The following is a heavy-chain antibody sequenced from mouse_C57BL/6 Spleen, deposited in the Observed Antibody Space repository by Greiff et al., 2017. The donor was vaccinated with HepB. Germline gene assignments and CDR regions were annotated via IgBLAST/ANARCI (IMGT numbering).Heavy chain of an antibody. Sequence: QVQLQQPGAELVMPGASVKLSCKASGYTFTSYWMHWVKQRPGQGLEWIGEIDPSDSYTNYNQKFKGKSTLTVDKSSSTAYMQLSSLTSEDSAVYYCAIMITTVVHWFDYWGQGTTLTVSS. J-gene: IGHJ2*01. CDR1: GYTFTSYW. V-gene: IGHV1-69*01. D-gene: IGHD2-4*01. CDR3: AIMITTVVHWFDY. CDR2: IDPSDSYT.